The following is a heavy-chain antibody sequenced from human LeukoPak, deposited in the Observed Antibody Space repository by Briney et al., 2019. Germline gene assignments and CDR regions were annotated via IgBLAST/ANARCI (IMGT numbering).Heavy chain of an antibody. D-gene: IGHD5-12*01. CDR1: GYSFTKNW. V-gene: IGHV5-51*01. CDR2: IYPPDSDT. CDR3: ARVDRRGYSDNTAILPDY. J-gene: IGHJ4*02. Sequence: GESLKISCKGSGYSFTKNWIGWVRQMPGKGLEWMGIIYPPDSDTRYGRSFQGQVTISVDESITTAYLQWSSLKASDTAMYYCARVDRRGYSDNTAILPDYWGQGTLVTVSS.